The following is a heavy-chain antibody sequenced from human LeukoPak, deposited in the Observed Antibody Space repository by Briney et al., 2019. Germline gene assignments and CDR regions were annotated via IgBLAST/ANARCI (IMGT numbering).Heavy chain of an antibody. CDR1: GLTFGAHS. V-gene: IGHV3-23*01. CDR3: ARDVKPDSRWDIDY. D-gene: IGHD1-26*01. CDR2: IIRTGSTT. Sequence: GQSLTLSSVGAGLTFGAHSINWDRQPPGKVMGWVSAIIRTGSTTYYADSVKGRFTISRDNSVNTLYLWMNNLRVEDTAIYYCARDVKPDSRWDIDYWGQGTLVTVSS. J-gene: IGHJ4*02.